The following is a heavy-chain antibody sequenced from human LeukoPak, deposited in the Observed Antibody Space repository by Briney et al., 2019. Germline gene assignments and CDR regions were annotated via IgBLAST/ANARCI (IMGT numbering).Heavy chain of an antibody. CDR1: GYTFTSYD. V-gene: IGHV1-18*01. CDR3: ARDFGYSGSSFYFDY. CDR2: ISAYNGNT. Sequence: ASVKVSCKASGYTFTSYDINWVRQAPGQGLEWMGWISAYNGNTNYAQKLQGRVTMTTDTSTSTAYMELRSLRSDDTAVYYCARDFGYSGSSFYFDYWGQGTLVTASS. J-gene: IGHJ4*02. D-gene: IGHD1-26*01.